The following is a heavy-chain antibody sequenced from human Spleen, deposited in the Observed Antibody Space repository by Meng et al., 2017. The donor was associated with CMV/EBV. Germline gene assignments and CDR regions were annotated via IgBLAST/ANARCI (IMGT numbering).Heavy chain of an antibody. Sequence: GESLKISCATSGFDVSTNHMSWVRQAPWKGLQWVSVIYSGSSTYYADSVKGRFTISRDNSKNTLYLQMNSLRVEDTAVYYCVRDKEDFHYFDYWGQGTLVTVSS. CDR1: GFDVSTNH. D-gene: IGHD2/OR15-2a*01. CDR3: VRDKEDFHYFDY. V-gene: IGHV3-53*01. CDR2: IYSGSST. J-gene: IGHJ4*02.